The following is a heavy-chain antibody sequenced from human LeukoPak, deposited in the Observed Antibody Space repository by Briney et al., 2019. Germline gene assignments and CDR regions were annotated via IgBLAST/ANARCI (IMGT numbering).Heavy chain of an antibody. J-gene: IGHJ4*02. V-gene: IGHV3-23*01. CDR1: GFTFSDYY. D-gene: IGHD3-22*01. CDR2: LSGSGGST. Sequence: GGSLRLSCAASGFTFSDYYMSWIRQAPGKELEWVSALSGSGGSTYYADSVKGRFTTSRDNSKNTLYLQMNSLRAEDTAVYYCAKEGRHYYDSSGYWGSFDYWGQGTLVTVSS. CDR3: AKEGRHYYDSSGYWGSFDY.